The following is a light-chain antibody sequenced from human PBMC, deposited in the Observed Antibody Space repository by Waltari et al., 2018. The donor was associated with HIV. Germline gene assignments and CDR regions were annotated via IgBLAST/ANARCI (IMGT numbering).Light chain of an antibody. V-gene: IGLV2-11*01. J-gene: IGLJ2*01. CDR3: CSYAGTYTWV. CDR1: STDIGDYNY. CDR2: DVS. Sequence: QSALTQPRSVSGSPGQSFTISCRGSSTDIGDYNYVSWYQQHPGQVPKLVIFDVSQRPSGVPDRVSGSKSVNTASLTISGLQAEDEADYYCCSYAGTYTWVFGGGTRLTVL.